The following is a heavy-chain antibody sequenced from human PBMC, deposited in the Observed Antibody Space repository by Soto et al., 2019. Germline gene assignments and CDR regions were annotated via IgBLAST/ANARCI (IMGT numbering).Heavy chain of an antibody. CDR3: TRGPRPISTGTGAY. J-gene: IGHJ4*02. V-gene: IGHV3-74*01. D-gene: IGHD3-10*01. CDR2: IYNDGSYT. Sequence: RGSLRLSCAASGFIFKMYWMHWVRQTPGKGLVWISRIYNDGSYTDYADSVKGRFTISRDNVNDTLYLQMNNLRAEDSGLYYCTRGPRPISTGTGAYWGQGTQVTSPQ. CDR1: GFIFKMYW.